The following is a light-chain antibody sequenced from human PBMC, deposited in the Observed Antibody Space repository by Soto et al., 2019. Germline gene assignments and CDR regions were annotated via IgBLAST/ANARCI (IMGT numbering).Light chain of an antibody. CDR1: SGDIGSYNR. Sequence: QSALTQPPSLSGSPGQSITISFTGTSGDIGSYNRVSWYQQHPGKAPKLIIYEVTDRPSGVSNRFSGSKSGNTASLTISGLQAEDEAEYYCSSYTNINTRACVFGTGTKVTVL. CDR3: SSYTNINTRACV. J-gene: IGLJ1*01. CDR2: EVT. V-gene: IGLV2-14*01.